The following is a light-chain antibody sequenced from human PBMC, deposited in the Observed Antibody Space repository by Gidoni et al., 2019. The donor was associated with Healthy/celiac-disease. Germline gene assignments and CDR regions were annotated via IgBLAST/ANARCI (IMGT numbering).Light chain of an antibody. Sequence: DIQLPQSPSFLSASVGDRVPITCRASQGISSYLAWYQQKPGKAPKLLIYDASTLQSGVPSRFSGSGSGTEFTLTSSSLQPEDFATYYWQQLNSYPLTFXGXTKVXIK. CDR1: QGISSY. CDR2: DAS. CDR3: QQLNSYPLT. J-gene: IGKJ4*01. V-gene: IGKV1-9*01.